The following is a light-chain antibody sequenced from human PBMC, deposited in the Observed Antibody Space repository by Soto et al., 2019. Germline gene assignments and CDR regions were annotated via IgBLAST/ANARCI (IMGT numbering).Light chain of an antibody. CDR3: QHYNNWPPWT. Sequence: EIGMTQSPATLSVSPGERATLSCRASQSVSSNLAWYQQKPGQAPRLLIFGASTRATGIPARFSGSGSGTEFTLTISSLQSEDFAVYYCQHYNNWPPWTFGQGIKVDIK. V-gene: IGKV3-15*01. CDR2: GAS. CDR1: QSVSSN. J-gene: IGKJ1*01.